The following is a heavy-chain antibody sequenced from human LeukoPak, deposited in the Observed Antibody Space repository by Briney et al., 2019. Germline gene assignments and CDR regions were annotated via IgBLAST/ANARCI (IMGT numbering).Heavy chain of an antibody. D-gene: IGHD3-3*01. J-gene: IGHJ4*02. CDR1: GYTFTSYG. CDR2: ISAYNGNT. CDR3: ARANNLNYDFWSGYYY. V-gene: IGHV1-18*01. Sequence: GASVKVSCKASGYTFTSYGISWVRQAPGQGLEWMGWISAYNGNTNYAQKLQGRVTMTTGASTSTAYMELRSLRSDDTAVYYCARANNLNYDFWSGYYYWGQGTLVTVSS.